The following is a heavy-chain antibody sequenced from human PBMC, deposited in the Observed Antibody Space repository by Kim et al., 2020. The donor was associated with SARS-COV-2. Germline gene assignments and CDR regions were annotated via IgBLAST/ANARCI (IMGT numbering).Heavy chain of an antibody. Sequence: SVKVSCKASGGTFSSYAISWVRQAPGQGLEWMGGIIPIFGTANYAQKFQGRVTITADESTSTAYMELSSLRSEDTAVYYCARGLVGATIYYYGMDVWGQGTTVTVSS. V-gene: IGHV1-69*13. CDR1: GGTFSSYA. J-gene: IGHJ6*02. CDR3: ARGLVGATIYYYGMDV. CDR2: IIPIFGTA. D-gene: IGHD1-26*01.